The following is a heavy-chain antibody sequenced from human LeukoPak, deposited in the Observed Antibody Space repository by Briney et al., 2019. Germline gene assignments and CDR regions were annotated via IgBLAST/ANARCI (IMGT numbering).Heavy chain of an antibody. CDR2: IYYSGST. V-gene: IGHV4-59*01. CDR3: ARQGPDYDFWSGYPENWFDP. J-gene: IGHJ5*02. CDR1: GGSISSYY. Sequence: SETLSLTCTVSGGSISSYYWSWIWQPPGKGLEWIGYIYYSGSTNYNPSLKSRVTISVDTSKNQFSLKLSSVTAADTAVYYCARQGPDYDFWSGYPENWFDPWGQGTLVTVSS. D-gene: IGHD3-3*01.